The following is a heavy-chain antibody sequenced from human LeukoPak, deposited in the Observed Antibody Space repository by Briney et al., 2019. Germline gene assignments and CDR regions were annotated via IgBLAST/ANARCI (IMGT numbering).Heavy chain of an antibody. CDR2: ISASGGTT. Sequence: GGSLRLSCTSSEITYSRYVMGWLRQAPGKGPEWVSTISASGGTTYYADSVQGRFAISRDNSKNTLYLQMNSLRAEDTAVYYCATLYGDYNWYFDLWGRGTLVTVSS. J-gene: IGHJ2*01. CDR3: ATLYGDYNWYFDL. CDR1: EITYSRYV. D-gene: IGHD4-17*01. V-gene: IGHV3-23*01.